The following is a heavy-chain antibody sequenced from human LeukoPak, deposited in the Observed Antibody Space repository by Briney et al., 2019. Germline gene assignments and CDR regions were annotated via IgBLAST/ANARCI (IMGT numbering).Heavy chain of an antibody. J-gene: IGHJ4*02. CDR1: GFTFSSYA. Sequence: GGSLRLSCAASGFTFSSYAMTWVRQAPGKGLEWVSAISGSGGSTYYADSVKGRFTISRDNSKNTLYLQMNSLRAEDTAVYYCARVPPNTVTTLQYFDYWGQGTLVTVSS. D-gene: IGHD4-17*01. V-gene: IGHV3-23*01. CDR3: ARVPPNTVTTLQYFDY. CDR2: ISGSGGST.